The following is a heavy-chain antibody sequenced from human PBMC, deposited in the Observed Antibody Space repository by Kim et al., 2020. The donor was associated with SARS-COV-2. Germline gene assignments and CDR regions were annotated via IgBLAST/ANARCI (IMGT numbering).Heavy chain of an antibody. CDR3: ARDYGSGSYSWRYFDY. CDR1: GFTFSSYG. J-gene: IGHJ4*02. Sequence: GGSLRLSCAASGFTFSSYGMHWVRQAPGKWLEWVAVISYDGSNKYYADSVKGRFTISRDNSKNTLYLQMNSLRAEDTAVYYCARDYGSGSYSWRYFDYWGQETLVTVSS. D-gene: IGHD3-10*01. CDR2: ISYDGSNK. V-gene: IGHV3-33*05.